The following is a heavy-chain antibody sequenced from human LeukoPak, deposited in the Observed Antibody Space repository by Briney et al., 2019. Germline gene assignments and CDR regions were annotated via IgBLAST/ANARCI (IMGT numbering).Heavy chain of an antibody. V-gene: IGHV3-33*01. Sequence: GGSLRLSCAASGFTFSSYGMHCVRQAPGKGLEWVAVIWYDGSNQYYGDSVKGRFTISRDNSKKTLYLQMNSLRAEDTAVYYCARNSGSDSLWHWFDPWGQGTLVTVSS. CDR3: ARNSGSDSLWHWFDP. CDR2: IWYDGSNQ. CDR1: GFTFSSYG. J-gene: IGHJ5*02. D-gene: IGHD1-26*01.